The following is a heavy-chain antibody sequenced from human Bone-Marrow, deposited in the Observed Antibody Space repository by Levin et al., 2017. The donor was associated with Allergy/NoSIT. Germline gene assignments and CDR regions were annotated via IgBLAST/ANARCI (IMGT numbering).Heavy chain of an antibody. CDR1: GFTVSGYV. CDR3: AKQQTNSGGAFDV. J-gene: IGHJ3*01. V-gene: IGHV3-23*01. D-gene: IGHD3-10*01. Sequence: GESLKISCAASGFTVSGYVMTWVRQPPGKGLEWISAISGSDGPTFYAKSVKGRFTISRDNSKNTLYLQMNSLRAEDTAVYYCAKQQTNSGGAFDVWGQGTMVTVSS. CDR2: ISGSDGPT.